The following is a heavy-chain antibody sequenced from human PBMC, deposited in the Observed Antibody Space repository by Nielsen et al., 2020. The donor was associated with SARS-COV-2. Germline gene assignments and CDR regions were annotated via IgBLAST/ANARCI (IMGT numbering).Heavy chain of an antibody. CDR2: ISETGELT. J-gene: IGHJ4*02. Sequence: GGSLRLSCAAPRFTFNTYPMTWIRQAPGEGLEWVSTISETGELTHYADSVKGRFTISRDNSKNTLYLQMNSLRAEDTAVYYCAREGSGWTFDYWGQGTLVTVSS. D-gene: IGHD6-19*01. CDR3: AREGSGWTFDY. V-gene: IGHV3-23*01. CDR1: RFTFNTYP.